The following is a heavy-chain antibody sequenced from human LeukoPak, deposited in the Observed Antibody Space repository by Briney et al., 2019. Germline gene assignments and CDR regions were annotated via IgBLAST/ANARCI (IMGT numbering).Heavy chain of an antibody. J-gene: IGHJ3*02. CDR3: ASKWVTYYYNSSYYHYPTDVFDI. Sequence: APVKVSCKTSGYTFTGYYIHWVRQAPGQGLEWMGWINPSSGGTIYAQKFQGRVTTTRDTSISTAYMELSRLRSDDTAVYYCASKWVTYYYNSSYYHYPTDVFDIWGQGTMVTVSS. D-gene: IGHD3-22*01. CDR2: INPSSGGT. V-gene: IGHV1-2*02. CDR1: GYTFTGYY.